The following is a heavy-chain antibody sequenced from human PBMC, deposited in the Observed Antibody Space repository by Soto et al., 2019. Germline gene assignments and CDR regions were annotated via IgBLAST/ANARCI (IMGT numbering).Heavy chain of an antibody. J-gene: IGHJ4*02. Sequence: EVQLVESGGGLVKPGGSLRLSCAASGFTFSSYSMNWVRQAPGKGLEWVSSISSSSRYIYYADSVKGRFTISRDNAKNSLYLQMNSLRAEDTAVYYCARVVVVPAAGIDYWGQGTLVTVSS. CDR3: ARVVVVPAAGIDY. V-gene: IGHV3-21*01. CDR2: ISSSSRYI. D-gene: IGHD2-2*01. CDR1: GFTFSSYS.